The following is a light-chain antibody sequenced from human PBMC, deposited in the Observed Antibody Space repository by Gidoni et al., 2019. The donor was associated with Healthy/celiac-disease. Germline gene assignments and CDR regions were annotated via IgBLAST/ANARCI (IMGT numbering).Light chain of an antibody. CDR2: SNN. J-gene: IGLJ2*01. Sequence: SVLTQPPSASGTPGQRVTISCSGSSSNIGSNTVNWYQQLPGTAPKLLIYSNNQRPSGVPDRFSGSKSGTSASLAISGLQSEDEADYYCAAWDDSLNGVVFGGGTKLTV. CDR1: SSNIGSNT. V-gene: IGLV1-44*01. CDR3: AAWDDSLNGVV.